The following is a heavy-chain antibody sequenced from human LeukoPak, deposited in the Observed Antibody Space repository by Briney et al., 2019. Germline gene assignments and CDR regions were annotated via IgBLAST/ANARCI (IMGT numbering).Heavy chain of an antibody. J-gene: IGHJ3*02. CDR2: IYYSGST. V-gene: IGHV4-61*01. CDR3: ARVEWFGELSPFDI. CDR1: GGSVSSGTYY. D-gene: IGHD3-10*01. Sequence: SETLSLTCTVSGGSVSSGTYYWSWIRQPPGEGLEWIGYIYYSGSTNYNPSLKSRVTISVDTSKNQFSLKLSSVTAADTAEYYCARVEWFGELSPFDIWGQGTMVTASS.